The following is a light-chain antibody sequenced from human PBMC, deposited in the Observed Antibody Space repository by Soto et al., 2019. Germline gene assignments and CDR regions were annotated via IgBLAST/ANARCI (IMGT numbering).Light chain of an antibody. CDR3: QQYGTSPPLT. CDR1: QSVSSSY. J-gene: IGKJ4*01. V-gene: IGKV3-20*01. CDR2: DAS. Sequence: EIVLTQSPGTLSLSPGERATLSCRASQSVSSSYLAWYQQKPGQAPMLLIYDASSRATGIPDRFSGSGSATDFSLTISRLESEDFAVYYCQQYGTSPPLTFGGGTKVEIK.